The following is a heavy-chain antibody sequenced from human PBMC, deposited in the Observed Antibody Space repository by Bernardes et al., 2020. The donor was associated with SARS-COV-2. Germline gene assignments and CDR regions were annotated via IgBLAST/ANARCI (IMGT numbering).Heavy chain of an antibody. V-gene: IGHV1-2*02. CDR3: ARGPLSIRGYRYGHNFDY. CDR1: GYTFTGHY. CDR2: INPNSGGR. J-gene: IGHJ4*02. D-gene: IGHD5-18*01. Sequence: ASVKVSCKASGYTFTGHYMHWVRQAPGQGLEWMGWINPNSGGRNYVQKFKGRVTMTRDTSISTAYMELSRLRSDDTAMYYCARGPLSIRGYRYGHNFDYWGQGTLVTVSS.